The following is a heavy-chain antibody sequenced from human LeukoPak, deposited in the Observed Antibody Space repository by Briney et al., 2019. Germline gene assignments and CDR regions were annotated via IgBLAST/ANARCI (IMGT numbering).Heavy chain of an antibody. D-gene: IGHD5-12*01. CDR2: ISRSGSTK. CDR3: AKKIRRGYSGYDPIDY. V-gene: IGHV3-11*01. Sequence: GGSLRLSCAASGFTFSDYNMRWIRQAPGKGLEWVSSISRSGSTKYYADSVKGRFTISRDNSKNTLYLQMNSLRAEDTAVYYCAKKIRRGYSGYDPIDYWGQGTLVTVSS. J-gene: IGHJ4*02. CDR1: GFTFSDYN.